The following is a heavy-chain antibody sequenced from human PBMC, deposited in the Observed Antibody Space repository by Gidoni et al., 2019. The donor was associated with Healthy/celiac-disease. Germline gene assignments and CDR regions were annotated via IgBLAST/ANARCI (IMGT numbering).Heavy chain of an antibody. V-gene: IGHV3-30*18. Sequence: QVQLVESGGGVVQPGRSLRLSCAASGFTFSSYGMHWVRQAPGKGLEWVAVISYDGSNKYYADSVKGRFTISRDNSKNTLYLQMNSLRAEDTAVYYCAKFLTVDYDYGMDVWGQGTTVTVSS. CDR3: AKFLTVDYDYGMDV. D-gene: IGHD4-17*01. CDR1: GFTFSSYG. J-gene: IGHJ6*02. CDR2: ISYDGSNK.